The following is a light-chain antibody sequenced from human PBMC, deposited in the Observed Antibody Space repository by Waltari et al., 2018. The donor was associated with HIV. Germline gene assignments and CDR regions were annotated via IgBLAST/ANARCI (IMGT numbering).Light chain of an antibody. CDR3: QVWDSSNEHVV. Sequence: SYVLTKPPSVSVAPGAAATISCGAWNIGGRCVDWYKQQPGQAPVLVTRSNSDRPSGIPCRISGSKSGHTATLTITSVEAGDEATYYCQVWDSSNEHVVFGGGTELTVL. CDR2: SNS. J-gene: IGLJ2*01. CDR1: NIGGRC. V-gene: IGLV3-21*04.